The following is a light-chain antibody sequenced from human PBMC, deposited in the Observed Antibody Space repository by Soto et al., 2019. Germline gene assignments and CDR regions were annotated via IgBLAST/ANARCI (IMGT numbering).Light chain of an antibody. CDR1: QSVSSN. J-gene: IGKJ3*01. V-gene: IGKV3-15*01. CDR2: GAS. CDR3: KTYTNWPPLCT. Sequence: EIVMTQSPATLSVSPGERATLSCRASQSVSSNLAWYQQKPGQAPRLLIYGASTRATGIPARFSGSGSGTEFTLTISSMQSEDFAVYYCKTYTNWPPLCTFGPGTKVDIK.